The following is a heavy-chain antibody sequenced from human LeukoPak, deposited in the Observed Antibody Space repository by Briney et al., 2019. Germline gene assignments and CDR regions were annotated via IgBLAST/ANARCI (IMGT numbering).Heavy chain of an antibody. Sequence: GGSLRLSSAAAGFTFSRYSMNWVRQAHEKGREWVSSISSRSSYIYYADSVKGRFTISRDNAKNSLYLQMSNVRAEDTAVYFCARGGGLDVWGQGATVTVSS. CDR2: ISSRSSYI. D-gene: IGHD3-16*01. CDR1: GFTFSRYS. CDR3: ARGGGLDV. J-gene: IGHJ6*02. V-gene: IGHV3-21*04.